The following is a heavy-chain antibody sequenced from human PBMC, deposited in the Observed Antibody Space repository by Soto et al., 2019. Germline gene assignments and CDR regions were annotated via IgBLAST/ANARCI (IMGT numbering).Heavy chain of an antibody. CDR3: ARDERYLRNDYGDYGESAYYFDY. D-gene: IGHD4-17*01. CDR2: IKQDGSEK. J-gene: IGHJ4*02. CDR1: GFTFSSYW. V-gene: IGHV3-7*01. Sequence: GGSLRLSCAASGFTFSSYWMSWVRQAPGKGLEWVANIKQDGSEKYYVDSVKGRFTISRDNAKNSLYLQMNSLRAEDTAVYYCARDERYLRNDYGDYGESAYYFDYWGQGTLVTVSS.